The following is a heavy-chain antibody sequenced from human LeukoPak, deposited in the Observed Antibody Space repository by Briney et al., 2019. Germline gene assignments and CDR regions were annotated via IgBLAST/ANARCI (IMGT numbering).Heavy chain of an antibody. CDR3: VREGFYFFDF. V-gene: IGHV3-7*01. J-gene: IGHJ4*01. CDR2: IKQDGSEK. CDR1: GFTFSFYW. Sequence: GGSLGLSCAASGFTFSFYWMTWVRQAPGKGLEWVANIKQDGSEKYYVDSVKGRFTIFRDNAKDSVYLQMNSLRAEDSATYYCVREGFYFFDFWGQGTLVTVSS.